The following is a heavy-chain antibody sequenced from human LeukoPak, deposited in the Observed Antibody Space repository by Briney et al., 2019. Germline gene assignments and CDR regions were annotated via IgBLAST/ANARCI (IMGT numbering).Heavy chain of an antibody. CDR2: IWYDGSNK. J-gene: IGHJ3*02. D-gene: IGHD3-22*01. Sequence: GGSLRLSCAASGFTFSSYGMHWVRQAPGKGLEWVAVIWYDGSNKYYADSVKGRFTISRDNSKNTLYLQMNSLRAEDTAVYYCARDGWYYYDSSGYIPGNDAFDIWGQGTMVTVSS. CDR3: ARDGWYYYDSSGYIPGNDAFDI. V-gene: IGHV3-33*01. CDR1: GFTFSSYG.